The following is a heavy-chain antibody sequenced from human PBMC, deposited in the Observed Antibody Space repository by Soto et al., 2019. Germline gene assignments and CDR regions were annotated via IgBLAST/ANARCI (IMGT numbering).Heavy chain of an antibody. CDR3: ARDLGYCSGGSCDYYYYGMDV. V-gene: IGHV3-33*01. Sequence: GGSLRLSCAASGFTFSSYGMHWVRQAPGKGLEWVAVIWYDGSNKYYADSVKGRFTISRDNSKNTLYLQMNSLRAEDTAVYYCARDLGYCSGGSCDYYYYGMDVWGQGTTVTVSS. CDR1: GFTFSSYG. J-gene: IGHJ6*02. CDR2: IWYDGSNK. D-gene: IGHD2-15*01.